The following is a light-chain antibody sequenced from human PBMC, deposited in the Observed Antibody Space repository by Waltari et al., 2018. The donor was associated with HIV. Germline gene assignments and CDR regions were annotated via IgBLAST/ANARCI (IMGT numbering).Light chain of an antibody. CDR1: QSLLHSDGKTY. CDR3: MQSIQPFT. CDR2: EVS. J-gene: IGKJ3*01. Sequence: DIVMTQTPLSLSVTPGQPASISCKSSQSLLHSDGKTYLYWYLQKPGQSPQLLLYEVSNRFSGVPDRFSGSGSGTDFTLKISRVEAEDVGVYYCMQSIQPFTFGPGTKVDIK. V-gene: IGKV2D-29*02.